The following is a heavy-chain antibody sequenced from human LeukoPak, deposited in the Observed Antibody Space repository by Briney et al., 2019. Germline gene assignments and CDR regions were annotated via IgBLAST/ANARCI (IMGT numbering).Heavy chain of an antibody. CDR1: GGSIRSYY. CDR2: TYYTGST. D-gene: IGHD2-2*01. CDR3: ARFSAHQLRSGYYYYMDV. Sequence: PSETLSLTCTVSGGSIRSYYWSWVRQPPGKGLEYIGHTYYTGSTDYNPSLKSRVTMSLDTSKNQFSLKLSSVTAADTAVYSCARFSAHQLRSGYYYYMDVWGKGTTVTVSS. J-gene: IGHJ6*03. V-gene: IGHV4-59*01.